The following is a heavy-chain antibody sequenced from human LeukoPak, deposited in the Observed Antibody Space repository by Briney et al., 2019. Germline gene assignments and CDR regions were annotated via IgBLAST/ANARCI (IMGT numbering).Heavy chain of an antibody. CDR3: ARDYRVGCTSDDCYPIDY. D-gene: IGHD2-21*02. V-gene: IGHV3-30*04. CDR1: GFTFSSHA. Sequence: PGRSLRLSCAASGFTFSSHAMHWVRQAPGKGLEWVTVISYEGSSQYYADSVRGRFTISRDNSKNTVYLQMNSLRDEDTALYYCARDYRVGCTSDDCYPIDYWGQGALVTVSS. CDR2: ISYEGSSQ. J-gene: IGHJ4*02.